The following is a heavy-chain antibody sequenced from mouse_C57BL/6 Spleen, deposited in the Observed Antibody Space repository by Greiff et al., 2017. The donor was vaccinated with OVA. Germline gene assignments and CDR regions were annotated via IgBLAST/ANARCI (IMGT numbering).Heavy chain of an antibody. V-gene: IGHV1-80*01. J-gene: IGHJ2*01. CDR3: ARWGLGPPFDY. Sequence: QVQLQQSGAELVKPGASVKISCKASGYAFSSYWMNWVKQRPGKGLEWIGQIYPGDGDTNYNGKFKGKATLTADKSSSTAYMQLSSLTSEDSAVYFCARWGLGPPFDYWGQGTTLTVSS. CDR2: IYPGDGDT. CDR1: GYAFSSYW. D-gene: IGHD4-1*01.